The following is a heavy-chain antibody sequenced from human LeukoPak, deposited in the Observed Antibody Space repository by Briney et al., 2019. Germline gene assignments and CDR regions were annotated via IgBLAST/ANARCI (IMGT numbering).Heavy chain of an antibody. Sequence: SETLSLTCTVSGGSISSSSYYWGWIRQPPGKGLEWIGSIYYSGSTYYSPSLKSRVTISVDTSKNQFSLKLSSVTAADTAVYYCARDAHCSSTSCSYNWFDPWGQGTLVTVSS. J-gene: IGHJ5*02. CDR3: ARDAHCSSTSCSYNWFDP. CDR2: IYYSGST. D-gene: IGHD2-2*01. V-gene: IGHV4-39*07. CDR1: GGSISSSSYY.